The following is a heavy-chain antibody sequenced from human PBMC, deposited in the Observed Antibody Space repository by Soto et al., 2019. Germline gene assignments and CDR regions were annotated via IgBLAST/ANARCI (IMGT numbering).Heavy chain of an antibody. D-gene: IGHD2-8*01. CDR1: GGSVSNSNYY. CDR2: VYYRGRS. J-gene: IGHJ4*02. CDR3: VSQRTSVLTQAYFDY. V-gene: IGHV4-39*01. Sequence: LALTCTVSGGSVSNSNYYWGWIRQSPGKGLEWIGSVYYRGRSYSKSSVKSRVTISVDTSKNQFSLNLNSVTASDTAVYYCVSQRTSVLTQAYFDYWGPGALVTVSS.